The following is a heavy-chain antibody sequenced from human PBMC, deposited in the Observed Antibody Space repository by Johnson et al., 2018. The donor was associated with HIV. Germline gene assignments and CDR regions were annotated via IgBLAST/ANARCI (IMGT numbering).Heavy chain of an antibody. Sequence: VRLVESGGGVVRPGGSLILSCAASGFTFDDYDMSWVRQAPGKGLEWVSGINWNGGSTGYADSVKGRFTISRDNAKNSLFLQMNSLRAEDTALYYCARSLVGATHAFDIWGQGTMVTVSS. CDR3: ARSLVGATHAFDI. J-gene: IGHJ3*02. CDR1: GFTFDDYD. D-gene: IGHD1-26*01. CDR2: INWNGGST. V-gene: IGHV3-20*04.